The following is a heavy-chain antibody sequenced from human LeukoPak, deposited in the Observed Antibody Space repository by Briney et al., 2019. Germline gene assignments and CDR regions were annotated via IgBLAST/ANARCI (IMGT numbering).Heavy chain of an antibody. CDR3: ASWGGQLGYCSGGSCENWFDP. Sequence: SVKVSCKASGGTSSSYAISWVRQAPGQGLEWMGGIIPIFGTANYAQKFQGRVTITADESTSTAYMELSSLRSEDTAVYYCASWGGQLGYCSGGSCENWFDPWGQGTLVTVSS. J-gene: IGHJ5*02. V-gene: IGHV1-69*13. D-gene: IGHD2-15*01. CDR1: GGTSSSYA. CDR2: IIPIFGTA.